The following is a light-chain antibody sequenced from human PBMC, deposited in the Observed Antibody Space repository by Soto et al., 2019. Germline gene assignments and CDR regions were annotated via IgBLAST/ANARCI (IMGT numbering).Light chain of an antibody. CDR3: QQRSNWLT. CDR1: QSVSSS. V-gene: IGKV3-11*01. CDR2: SAS. J-gene: IGKJ4*01. Sequence: EIVLTQSPATLSLSPGGRATLSCRASQSVSSSLAWYQQKPSQAPRLLIYSASNRATGIPARFSGSGSGTDFTLTISSLEPEDFAVYYCQQRSNWLTFGGGTKVDIK.